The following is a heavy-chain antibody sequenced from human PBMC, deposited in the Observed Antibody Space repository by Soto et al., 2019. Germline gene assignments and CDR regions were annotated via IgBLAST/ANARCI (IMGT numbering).Heavy chain of an antibody. CDR3: ASDSSYSTPFGWFDP. Sequence: SETLSLTCTVSGGSISSGGYYWSWIRQHPGKGLEWIGYIYYSGSTYYNPSLKSRVTISVDTSKNQFSLKLSSVTAADTAVYYCASDSSYSTPFGWFDPWGQGTLVTVSS. CDR2: IYYSGST. J-gene: IGHJ5*02. CDR1: GGSISSGGYY. V-gene: IGHV4-31*03. D-gene: IGHD4-4*01.